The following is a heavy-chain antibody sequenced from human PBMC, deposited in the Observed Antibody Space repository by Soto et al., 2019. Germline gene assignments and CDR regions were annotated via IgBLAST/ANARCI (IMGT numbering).Heavy chain of an antibody. D-gene: IGHD3-3*01. CDR3: ARGARYYDFWSGYFDY. J-gene: IGHJ4*02. Sequence: SETLSLTCAVYGGSFGGYYWSWIRQPPGKGLEWIGEINHSGSTNYNPSLKSRVTISVDTSKNQFSLKLSSVTAADTAVYYCARGARYYDFWSGYFDYWGQGTLVTVSS. V-gene: IGHV4-34*01. CDR2: INHSGST. CDR1: GGSFGGYY.